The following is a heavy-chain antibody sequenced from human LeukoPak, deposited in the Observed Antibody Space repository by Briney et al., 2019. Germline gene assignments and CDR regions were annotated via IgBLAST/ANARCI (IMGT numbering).Heavy chain of an antibody. J-gene: IGHJ4*02. V-gene: IGHV4-34*01. CDR1: GGSFSGYY. D-gene: IGHD2-15*01. CDR3: ARGCRRSTCPFDY. Sequence: SETLSLTCAVYGGSFSGYYWSWIRQPPGKGLEWIGEINHSGSTNYNPSLKSRVTISVDTFKNQFSLKLSSVTAADTAVYYCARGCRRSTCPFDYWGQGTLVTVSS. CDR2: INHSGST.